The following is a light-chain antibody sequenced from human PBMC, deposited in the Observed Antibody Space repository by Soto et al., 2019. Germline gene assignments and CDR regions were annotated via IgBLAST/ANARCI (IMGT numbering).Light chain of an antibody. CDR3: QQCHNWPFT. CDR2: SAS. Sequence: EIVMTQSPATPSVSPGERVTLSCRASQSVSSNLGWYQQKPGQAPRLLIYSASTRATGIPARFSGSGSGTEFTLTISSLQSEDFAIYYCQQCHNWPFTFGGGTKVEIQ. CDR1: QSVSSN. V-gene: IGKV3-15*01. J-gene: IGKJ4*01.